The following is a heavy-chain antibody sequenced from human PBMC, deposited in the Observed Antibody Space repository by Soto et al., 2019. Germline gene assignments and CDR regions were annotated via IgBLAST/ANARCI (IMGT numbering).Heavy chain of an antibody. CDR1: EYTLTTFF. J-gene: IGHJ6*02. V-gene: IGHV1-46*01. D-gene: IGHD1-26*01. CDR2: IIPGYPDGRST. CDR3: AREAIVAGATTGMDV. Sequence: QVHLVQPGSEVKKPGASLKVSCKESEYTLTTFFMNWLRQAPGQGMEWMGVIIPGYPDGRSTTYAQKFPGRVTMTTETSTSTVYMELIRLRSDDTAVYYCAREAIVAGATTGMDVWGQGTTVTVSS.